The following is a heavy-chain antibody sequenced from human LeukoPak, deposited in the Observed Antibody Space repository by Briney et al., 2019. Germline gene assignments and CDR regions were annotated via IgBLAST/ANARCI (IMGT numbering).Heavy chain of an antibody. J-gene: IGHJ5*02. D-gene: IGHD3-3*01. CDR1: GYTFTSYY. Sequence: GASVKVSCKASGYTFTSYYMHWVRQAPGQGLEWMGIINPSGGGTSYAQKFQGRVTMTRDTSTSTVYMELSSLRSEDTAVYYCARGTTIFGVVIQNWFDPWGQGTLVTVSS. CDR3: ARGTTIFGVVIQNWFDP. CDR2: INPSGGGT. V-gene: IGHV1-46*01.